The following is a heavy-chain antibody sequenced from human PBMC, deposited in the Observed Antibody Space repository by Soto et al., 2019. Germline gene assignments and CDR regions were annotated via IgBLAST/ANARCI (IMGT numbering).Heavy chain of an antibody. CDR2: INHRGSS. V-gene: IGHV4-34*01. D-gene: IGHD1-7*01. CDR1: GGSLSGYY. CDR3: ARSDNRNSLYGVDV. Sequence: SETLSLTCAVYGGSLSGYYWSWIRQSPGKGLEWIGEINHRGSSDYNPPLKSRVTISIDASKNHVSLELTSVTAADTAVYYCARSDNRNSLYGVDVWGQGTAVTVS. J-gene: IGHJ6*02.